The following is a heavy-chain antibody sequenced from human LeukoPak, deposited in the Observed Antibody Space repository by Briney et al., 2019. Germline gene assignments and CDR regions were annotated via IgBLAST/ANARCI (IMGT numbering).Heavy chain of an antibody. J-gene: IGHJ3*02. CDR3: ARERQDTVIHSGAFDI. Sequence: WGSLRLSCAASGFTFSNYFMHWVRQAPGKGLEWVADIASDGSHTFYVESVKGRFTISRDNSKNTLYLQMNSLGPEDTAVYFCARERQDTVIHSGAFDIWGQGTMVTVSS. CDR2: IASDGSHT. D-gene: IGHD2-21*02. V-gene: IGHV3-30-3*01. CDR1: GFTFSNYF.